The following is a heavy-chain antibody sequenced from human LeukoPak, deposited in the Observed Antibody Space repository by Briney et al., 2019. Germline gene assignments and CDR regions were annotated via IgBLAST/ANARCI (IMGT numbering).Heavy chain of an antibody. CDR2: IYHSGST. J-gene: IGHJ4*02. CDR3: VRFSGYSSSYFFDY. V-gene: IGHV4-4*02. CDR1: GGSISSRNW. Sequence: PSGTLSLTCAVSGGSISSRNWWSWVRQPPGKGLEWIGEIYHSGSTNCNPSLKSRVIISVDKSKNQFSLMLSSVTAADTAVYYCVRFSGYSSSYFFDYWGQGTLVTVSS. D-gene: IGHD6-6*01.